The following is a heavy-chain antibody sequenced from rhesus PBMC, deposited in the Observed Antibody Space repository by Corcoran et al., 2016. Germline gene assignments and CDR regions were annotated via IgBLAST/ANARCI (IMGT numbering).Heavy chain of an antibody. D-gene: IGHD6-31*01. Sequence: QVQLQESGPGLVKPSETLSLTCAVSGGSISGYYYWSWIRQHPGKGLEWIGSIYGSGGSNYLNPSLKSRVTLSVDTSKNQFSLKLSSVTAADTAVYYCASDRVAAAYDYWGQGVLVTVSS. CDR2: IYGSGGSN. CDR3: ASDRVAAAYDY. V-gene: IGHV4S14*01. J-gene: IGHJ4*01. CDR1: GGSISGYYY.